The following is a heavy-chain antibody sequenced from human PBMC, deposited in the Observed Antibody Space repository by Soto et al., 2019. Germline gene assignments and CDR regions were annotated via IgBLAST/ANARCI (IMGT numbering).Heavy chain of an antibody. D-gene: IGHD3-10*01. CDR1: GFTFSSYG. CDR3: ARDKFGDGYYYYGMDV. Sequence: QVQLVESGGGVVQPGRSLRLSCAASGFTFSSYGMHWVRQAPGKGLEWVAVIWYDGSNKYYADSVKGRFTISRDNSKNTLYLQMNSLRAEDTAVYYCARDKFGDGYYYYGMDVWGQGTTVTVSS. V-gene: IGHV3-33*01. CDR2: IWYDGSNK. J-gene: IGHJ6*02.